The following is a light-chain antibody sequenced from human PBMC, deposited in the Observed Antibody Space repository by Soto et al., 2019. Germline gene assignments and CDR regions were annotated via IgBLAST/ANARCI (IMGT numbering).Light chain of an antibody. V-gene: IGKV1-39*01. CDR1: QSISSY. Sequence: DIHMTQSPDSLSASVGDRVTITCRAGQSISSYLNWYQQKPGTAPKLLIYAASSLQSGVPSRFSGSGSGTDFTLTISSLQPEDFATYYCQQSDSTPTCGQGTDWRL. CDR2: AAS. CDR3: QQSDSTPT. J-gene: IGKJ5*01.